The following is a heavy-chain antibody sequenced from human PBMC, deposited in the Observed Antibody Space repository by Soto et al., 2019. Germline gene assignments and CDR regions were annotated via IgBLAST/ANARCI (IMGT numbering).Heavy chain of an antibody. V-gene: IGHV3-21*04. CDR1: GFTFSSYS. CDR2: ISSSSSYI. Sequence: GGSLRLSCAASGFTFSSYSMNWVRQAPGKGLEWVSSISSSSSYIYYADSVKGRFTISRDNSKNTLYLQMNSLRAEDTAVYYCARTLYNYGTDYWGQGTLVTVSS. J-gene: IGHJ4*02. D-gene: IGHD5-18*01. CDR3: ARTLYNYGTDY.